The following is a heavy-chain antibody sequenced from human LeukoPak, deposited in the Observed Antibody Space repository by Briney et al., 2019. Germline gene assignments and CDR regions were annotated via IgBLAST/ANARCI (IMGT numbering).Heavy chain of an antibody. J-gene: IGHJ4*02. CDR3: ARYTSNVVGKRHYFDY. Sequence: GGSLRLSCAASGFTFSSYWMHWVRQAPGKGLEWVSSISSSSSYIYYADSVKGRFTISRDNTKNSLYLQMNSLRAEDTAVYYCARYTSNVVGKRHYFDYWGQGTLVTVSS. CDR1: GFTFSSYW. CDR2: ISSSSSYI. D-gene: IGHD1-26*01. V-gene: IGHV3-21*01.